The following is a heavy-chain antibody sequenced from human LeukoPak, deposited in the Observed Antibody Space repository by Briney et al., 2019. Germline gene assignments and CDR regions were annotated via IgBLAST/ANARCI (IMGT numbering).Heavy chain of an antibody. CDR1: GFTFSNAW. D-gene: IGHD1-26*01. CDR2: IKSKTDDGTA. V-gene: IGHV3-15*01. J-gene: IGHJ4*02. CDR3: ATIPGELLARDY. Sequence: GGSLRLSCAASGFTFSNAWMTWVRQAPGKGLEWVGRIKSKTDDGTADYAAPVKGRFTISRDDSKATLYLQMNSLKIEDTAMYYCATIPGELLARDYWGQGTLVTVSS.